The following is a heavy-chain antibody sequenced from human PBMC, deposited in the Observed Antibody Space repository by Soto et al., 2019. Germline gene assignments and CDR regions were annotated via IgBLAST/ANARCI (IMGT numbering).Heavy chain of an antibody. CDR2: INPSGGST. V-gene: IGHV1-46*03. CDR3: ARGGPYYYDSSGGDY. D-gene: IGHD3-22*01. Sequence: ASVKVSCKASGYTFTSYYIHWVRQAPGQGLEWMGIINPSGGSTSYAQKFQGRVTMTRDTSTSTVYMELSSLRSEDTAVYYCARGGPYYYDSSGGDYWGQGTLVTVSS. J-gene: IGHJ4*02. CDR1: GYTFTSYY.